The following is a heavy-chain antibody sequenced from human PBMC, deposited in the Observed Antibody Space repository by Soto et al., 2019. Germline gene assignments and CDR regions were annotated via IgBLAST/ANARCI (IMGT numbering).Heavy chain of an antibody. D-gene: IGHD1-26*01. J-gene: IGHJ4*02. Sequence: EVQLLESGGGLVHPGGSLRLSCAVSGFTFSNYAMSWVRQAPGKGLEWVSGISGSGGSTYYADSVKGRFTISRDNSKSTLYLQMNSLRARDTAVYYCARSGIVGATLPAYSVDYWGPGTLVTVSS. CDR3: ARSGIVGATLPAYSVDY. CDR2: ISGSGGST. CDR1: GFTFSNYA. V-gene: IGHV3-23*01.